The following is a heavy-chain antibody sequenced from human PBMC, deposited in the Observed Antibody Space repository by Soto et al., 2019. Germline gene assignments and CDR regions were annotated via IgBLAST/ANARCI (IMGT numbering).Heavy chain of an antibody. CDR2: ISGRGGST. V-gene: IGHV3-23*01. CDR1: GFTFSNYA. Sequence: GGSLRLSXAASGFTFSNYAMNWVRQAPGKGLEWVSTISGRGGSTHYADSVKGRFTISRDNSKNILYLQMNSLRAEATAVYYCAKATMTLVVIRLDSWGQGTLVTVSS. CDR3: AKATMTLVVIRLDS. J-gene: IGHJ4*02. D-gene: IGHD3-22*01.